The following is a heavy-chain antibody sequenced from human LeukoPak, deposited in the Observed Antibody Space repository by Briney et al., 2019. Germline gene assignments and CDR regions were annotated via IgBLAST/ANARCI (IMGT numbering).Heavy chain of an antibody. CDR2: ISAYNGNT. D-gene: IGHD6-6*01. CDR3: ARGASSSPTYPYYYYYYMDV. J-gene: IGHJ6*03. Sequence: ASVKVSCKASGYTFTSYGISWVRQAPGQGLEWMGWISAYNGNTNYAQKPQGRVTMTTDTSTSTAYMELRSLRSDDTAVYYCARGASSSPTYPYYYYYYMDVWGKGTTVTVSS. CDR1: GYTFTSYG. V-gene: IGHV1-18*01.